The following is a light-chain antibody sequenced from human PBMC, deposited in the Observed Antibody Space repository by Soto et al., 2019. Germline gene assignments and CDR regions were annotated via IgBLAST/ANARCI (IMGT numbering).Light chain of an antibody. CDR1: QSISSW. CDR2: KAS. CDR3: QQYNSYSPLT. Sequence: DIQMTQSPSTLSASVGDRVTITCRASQSISSWLAWYQQKPGKAPKLLIYKASSLESGVPSRFSGSGYGTEFTLTISSLHPDDCATYYCQQYNSYSPLTFGGGTKVDIK. J-gene: IGKJ4*01. V-gene: IGKV1-5*03.